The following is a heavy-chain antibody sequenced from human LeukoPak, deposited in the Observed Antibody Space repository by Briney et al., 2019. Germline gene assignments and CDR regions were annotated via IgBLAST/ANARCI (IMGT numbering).Heavy chain of an antibody. J-gene: IGHJ4*02. CDR3: ARNRDGYNSFDF. CDR1: GFTFSSYS. Sequence: GGSLRLSCAASGFTFSSYSMNWVRQAPGKGLEWVSAVGGSGDNTYYADSVKGQFTISRDHSRNTLYLQMNSLRVEDTAMYYCARNRDGYNSFDFWGQGTLVTVSS. V-gene: IGHV3-23*01. CDR2: VGGSGDNT. D-gene: IGHD5-24*01.